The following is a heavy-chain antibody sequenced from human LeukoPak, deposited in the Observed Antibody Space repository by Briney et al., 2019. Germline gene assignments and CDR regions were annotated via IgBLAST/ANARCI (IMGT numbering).Heavy chain of an antibody. Sequence: QSGGSLRLSCAASGFTFDDYAMHWVRQAPGKGLEWVSGISWNSGSIGYADSVKGRFTISRDNAKNSLYLQMNSLRAEDTALYYCAKATGDYYFDYWGQGTLVTVSS. D-gene: IGHD7-27*01. CDR2: ISWNSGSI. J-gene: IGHJ4*02. CDR1: GFTFDDYA. V-gene: IGHV3-9*01. CDR3: AKATGDYYFDY.